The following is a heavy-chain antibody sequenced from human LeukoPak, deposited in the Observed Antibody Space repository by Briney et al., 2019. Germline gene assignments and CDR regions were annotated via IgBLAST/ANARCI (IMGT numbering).Heavy chain of an antibody. CDR2: ISSSSSTI. CDR1: GFTFSSYG. CDR3: AREIYYYDSSGYTYYFDY. D-gene: IGHD3-22*01. J-gene: IGHJ4*02. Sequence: GRSLRLSCAASGFTFSSYGMNWVRQAPGKGLEWVSYISSSSSTIYYADPVKGRFTISRDNAKNSLYLQMNSLRDEDTAVYYCAREIYYYDSSGYTYYFDYWGQGTLVTVSS. V-gene: IGHV3-48*02.